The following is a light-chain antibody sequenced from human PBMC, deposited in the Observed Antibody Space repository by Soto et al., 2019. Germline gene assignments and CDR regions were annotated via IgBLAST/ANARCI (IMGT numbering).Light chain of an antibody. J-gene: IGKJ4*01. V-gene: IGKV1-12*01. CDR3: QQATISQLT. CDR1: QGLSSW. CDR2: STS. Sequence: DIQMTQSPSSVSASVGDRVTITCRASQGLSSWLAWYQQKPGKAPKLLIYSTSTLQSGVPSRFSGGGSGTEFPLTISSLQPEDYATYFCQQATISQLTFGGGTKVEIK.